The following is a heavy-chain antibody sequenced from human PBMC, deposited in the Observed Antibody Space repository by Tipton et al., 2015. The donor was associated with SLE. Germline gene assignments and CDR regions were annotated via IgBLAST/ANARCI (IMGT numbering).Heavy chain of an antibody. CDR2: IYTSAST. CDR1: GGSIRGYY. D-gene: IGHD5-12*01. V-gene: IGHV4-4*07. J-gene: IGHJ4*02. CDR3: ARGNQHSGYDGFDY. Sequence: TLSLTCTVSGGSIRGYYWSWVRRPAGKGLEWIGRIYTSASTIYNTSLKSRVTLSSDTPKNQFSLRVRSVTAADTAIYYCARGNQHSGYDGFDYWGQGTLVTVSS.